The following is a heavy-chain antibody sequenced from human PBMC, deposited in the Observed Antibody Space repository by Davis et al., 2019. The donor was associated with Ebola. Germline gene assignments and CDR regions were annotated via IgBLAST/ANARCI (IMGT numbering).Heavy chain of an antibody. D-gene: IGHD6-19*01. Sequence: GESLKISCTSSTVTFSGFGMHWVRQAPGKGLEWAAFIRHDGTDKFYADSVKGRFTISRDISKNTLYLQMNSLRAEDTAVYYCAREQWLGVYYYGMDVWGKGTTVTVSS. CDR1: TVTFSGFG. J-gene: IGHJ6*04. V-gene: IGHV3-30*02. CDR3: AREQWLGVYYYGMDV. CDR2: IRHDGTDK.